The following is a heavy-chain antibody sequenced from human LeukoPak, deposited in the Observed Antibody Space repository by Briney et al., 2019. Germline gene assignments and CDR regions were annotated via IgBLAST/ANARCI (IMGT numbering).Heavy chain of an antibody. D-gene: IGHD1-26*01. J-gene: IGHJ4*02. Sequence: SETLSLTCAVYGGSFSAYYWSWIRQPPGKGLEWIGEINHTGSTSYNPSLKSRVTISVDTSKNQFSLKLSSVTAADTAVYYCARGSGSYYTKPFDYWGQGTLVTVSS. CDR1: GGSFSAYY. CDR3: ARGSGSYYTKPFDY. V-gene: IGHV4-34*01. CDR2: INHTGST.